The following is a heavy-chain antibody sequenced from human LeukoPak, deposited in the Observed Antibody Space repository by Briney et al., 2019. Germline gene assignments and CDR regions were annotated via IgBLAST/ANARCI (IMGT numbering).Heavy chain of an antibody. V-gene: IGHV4-59*01. CDR1: GGSIISYY. CDR2: IYYSGST. J-gene: IGHJ3*02. CDR3: ARGVYSYGWAFAFDI. D-gene: IGHD5-18*01. Sequence: PSETLSLTCTVSGGSIISYYWSWIRQSPGKGLEWIGYIYYSGSTNYNPSLKSRVTISVDTSKNQFSLKLSSVTAADTAVYYCARGVYSYGWAFAFDIWGQGTMVTVSS.